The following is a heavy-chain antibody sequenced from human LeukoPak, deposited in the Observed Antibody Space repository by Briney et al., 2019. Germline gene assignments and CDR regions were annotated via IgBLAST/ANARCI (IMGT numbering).Heavy chain of an antibody. J-gene: IGHJ6*02. CDR1: GYTFTSYG. CDR3: ARDQRGVTIFGVVIAHYYYYGMDV. V-gene: IGHV1-18*01. D-gene: IGHD3-3*01. Sequence: ASVKVSCKASGYTFTSYGISWVRQAPGQGLEWMEWISAYNGNTNYAQKLQGRVTMTTDTSTSTAYMELRSLRSDDTAVYYCARDQRGVTIFGVVIAHYYYYGMDVWGQGTTVTVSS. CDR2: ISAYNGNT.